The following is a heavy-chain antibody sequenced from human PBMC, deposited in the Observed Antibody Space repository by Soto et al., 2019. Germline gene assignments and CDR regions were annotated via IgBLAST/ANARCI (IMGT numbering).Heavy chain of an antibody. CDR2: LSGSGGTT. D-gene: IGHD2-15*01. Sequence: EVQLLESGGALVQPGGSLRLSCEASGFTFSTYIMNWVRLPPGKGLDWVSGLSGSGGTTYYADSVKGRFTISRDNSKNTVYLQMNNLRAEDTAVYYCAKDFLCCNGHPAFDTWGQGTTVTVSS. CDR1: GFTFSTYI. CDR3: AKDFLCCNGHPAFDT. J-gene: IGHJ3*02. V-gene: IGHV3-23*01.